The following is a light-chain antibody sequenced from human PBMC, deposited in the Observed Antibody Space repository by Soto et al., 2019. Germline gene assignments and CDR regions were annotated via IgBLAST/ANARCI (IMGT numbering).Light chain of an antibody. J-gene: IGLJ1*01. V-gene: IGLV2-14*01. Sequence: QSALXQPASVSGSPGQSITISCTGTSSDVAAYNYVSWYQQHSGKAPKLMIYEVTNRPSGVSNRFSGSKSGSTASLTISGLQAEDEADYYCTSFTTTNTYVFGSGTKVTVL. CDR1: SSDVAAYNY. CDR2: EVT. CDR3: TSFTTTNTYV.